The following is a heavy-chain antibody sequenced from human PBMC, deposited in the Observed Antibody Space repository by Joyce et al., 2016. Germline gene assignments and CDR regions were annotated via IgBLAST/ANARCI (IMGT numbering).Heavy chain of an antibody. J-gene: IGHJ4*02. V-gene: IGHV3-48*02. Sequence: EVQLVESGGDLVQPGGSWGLSCSASGFLCGGFNINWVRQAPGKGLEWGSYISGSSDTIYYADSVKGRFIISRDNVQGSLHLQMNSLREEDTAIYYCSISSGGARSPFDYWGQGTLVIVS. D-gene: IGHD6-6*01. CDR1: GFLCGGFN. CDR3: SISSGGARSPFDY. CDR2: ISGSSDTI.